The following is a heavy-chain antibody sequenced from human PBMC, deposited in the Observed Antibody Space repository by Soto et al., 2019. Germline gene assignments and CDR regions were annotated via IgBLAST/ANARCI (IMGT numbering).Heavy chain of an antibody. Sequence: GASVKVSCKASGFTFTNYGIHWVRQAPGQRLEWIGWINAGNGNTKYSQNFQDRVSITRDTSASTGYLEMSSLRSEDTAVYYCARSWVVRYNSGWYYFDHWGQGTQVTVSS. CDR1: GFTFTNYG. D-gene: IGHD6-19*01. CDR3: ARSWVVRYNSGWYYFDH. J-gene: IGHJ4*02. CDR2: INAGNGNT. V-gene: IGHV1-3*01.